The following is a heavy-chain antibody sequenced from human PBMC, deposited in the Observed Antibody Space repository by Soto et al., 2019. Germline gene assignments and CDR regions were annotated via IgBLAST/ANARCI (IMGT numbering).Heavy chain of an antibody. CDR2: INHSGST. V-gene: IGHV4-34*01. J-gene: IGHJ6*03. Sequence: SETLSLTCAVYGGSFSGYYWSWIRQPPGKGLEWIGEINHSGSTNYNPSLKSRVTISVDTSKNQFSLKLSSVTAADTAVYYCATFSRGITNRLGYYYYYMDVWGKGTTVTVSS. CDR1: GGSFSGYY. CDR3: ATFSRGITNRLGYYYYYMDV. D-gene: IGHD3-10*01.